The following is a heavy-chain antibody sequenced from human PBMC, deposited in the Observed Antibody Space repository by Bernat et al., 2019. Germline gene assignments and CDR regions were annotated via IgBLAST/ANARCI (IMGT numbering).Heavy chain of an antibody. Sequence: EVQLVESGGGLVQPGGSLRLSCAASGFTFNNYAMNWVRQAPGKGLEWVSSIRASGDNTYYADSVKGRFTISRDSSKNTVSLQMNSLRAEDTAVYYCAREDDWSSLDGLDVCGQGTTVTISS. CDR3: AREDDWSSLDGLDV. J-gene: IGHJ6*02. D-gene: IGHD3-3*01. CDR1: GFTFNNYA. V-gene: IGHV3-23*04. CDR2: IRASGDNT.